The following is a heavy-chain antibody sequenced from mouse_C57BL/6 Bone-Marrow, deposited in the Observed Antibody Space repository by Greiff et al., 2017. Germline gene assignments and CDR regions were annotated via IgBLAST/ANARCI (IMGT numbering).Heavy chain of an antibody. V-gene: IGHV14-2*01. CDR1: GFNIKDYY. Sequence: VQLKESGAALVKPGASVKLSCTASGFNIKDYYIHWVKQRTEQGLEWIGRIDPEDGETKYAPKFQDKATITADTSSNTAYLQLSSLTSEDTAVYYCTRSLSYYGTNYWGQGTTLTVAS. CDR2: IDPEDGET. D-gene: IGHD1-1*01. CDR3: TRSLSYYGTNY. J-gene: IGHJ2*01.